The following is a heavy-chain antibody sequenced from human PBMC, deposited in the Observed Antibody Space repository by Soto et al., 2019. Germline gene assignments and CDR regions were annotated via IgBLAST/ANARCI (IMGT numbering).Heavy chain of an antibody. CDR3: ARDNSNMVRGVPFWWFDP. Sequence: ASVKVSCKASGFSFSIYWMHWVRQALGQGLEWMGLINPSGDFTIYAQKFQGRLTMTRDTSTTTVYMELSSLRFEDTAVYYCARDNSNMVRGVPFWWFDPWGQGTLVTVSS. J-gene: IGHJ5*02. CDR2: INPSGDFT. CDR1: GFSFSIYW. V-gene: IGHV1-46*01. D-gene: IGHD3-10*01.